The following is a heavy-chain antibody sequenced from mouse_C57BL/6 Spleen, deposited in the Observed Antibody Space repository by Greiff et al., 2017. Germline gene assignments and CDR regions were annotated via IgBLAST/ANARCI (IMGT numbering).Heavy chain of an antibody. Sequence: QVTLKVCGPGILQPSQTLSLTCSFSGFSLSTFGMGVGWIRQPSGKGLEWLAHIWWDDDKYYNPALKSRLTNSKDTSKNQVFLKIANVDTADTATYYCAGIAPYYSNPYAMDYWGQGTSVTVSS. V-gene: IGHV8-8*01. CDR1: GFSLSTFGMG. CDR3: AGIAPYYSNPYAMDY. D-gene: IGHD2-5*01. J-gene: IGHJ4*01. CDR2: IWWDDDK.